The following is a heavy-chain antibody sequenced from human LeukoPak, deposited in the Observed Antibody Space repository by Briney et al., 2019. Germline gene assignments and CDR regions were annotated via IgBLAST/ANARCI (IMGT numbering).Heavy chain of an antibody. CDR3: ARHDWCDP. CDR1: GFTVSSDY. J-gene: IGHJ5*02. Sequence: PGGSLRLSCAVSGFTVSSDYMGWVRQAPGKGLGWVSVIYSGSGSRTYYTDSVKGRFTISRDNSKNTVYLQMNSLRAEDTAVYYCARHDWCDPWSQGTRVTVSS. CDR2: IYSGSGSRT. V-gene: IGHV3-66*04.